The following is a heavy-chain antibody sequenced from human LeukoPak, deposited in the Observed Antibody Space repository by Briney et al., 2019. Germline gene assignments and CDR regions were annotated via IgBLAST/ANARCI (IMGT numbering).Heavy chain of an antibody. CDR1: GFTFGDYA. Sequence: GGSLRLSCTASGFTFGDYAMSWFRQAPGKGLEWAGFIGSKAYGGTTEYAASVKGRFTISRDDSISIAYLQMNSLKTEDTAVYYCTRDGADIVVVVAATAGSGYYMDVWGKGTTVTVSS. V-gene: IGHV3-49*03. CDR3: TRDGADIVVVVAATAGSGYYMDV. J-gene: IGHJ6*03. D-gene: IGHD2-15*01. CDR2: IGSKAYGGTT.